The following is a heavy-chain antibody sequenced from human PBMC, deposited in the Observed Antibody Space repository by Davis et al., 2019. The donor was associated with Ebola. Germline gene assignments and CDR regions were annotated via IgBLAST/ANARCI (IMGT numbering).Heavy chain of an antibody. J-gene: IGHJ6*02. CDR2: IRIKANSYAT. CDR1: GFTFSGSA. Sequence: GESLKTPCASPGFTFSGSAIHWVRQASGKGLEWVRRIRIKANSYATAYAASVKGRFTISRDDSKNTAYLQMNSLRAEDTALYYCAKDLLYDYYGMDVWGQGTTVTVSS. V-gene: IGHV3-73*01. CDR3: AKDLLYDYYGMDV.